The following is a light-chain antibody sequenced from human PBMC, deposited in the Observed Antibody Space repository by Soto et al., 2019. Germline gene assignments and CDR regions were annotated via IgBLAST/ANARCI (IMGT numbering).Light chain of an antibody. J-gene: IGLJ3*02. CDR1: SSNIGAGYG. CDR2: VNS. CDR3: QSYDSSLSGWV. Sequence: QSVLTQPPSVSGAPGQRVTISCTGNSSNIGAGYGVHWYQQLPGTAPKLLIYVNSNRPSGVPDRFSGSKSGTSASLAITGLQAEDEGDYYCQSYDSSLSGWVFGGGTKLTVL. V-gene: IGLV1-40*01.